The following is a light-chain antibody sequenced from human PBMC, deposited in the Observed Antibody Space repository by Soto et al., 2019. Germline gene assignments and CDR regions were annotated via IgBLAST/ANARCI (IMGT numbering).Light chain of an antibody. CDR2: DVS. Sequence: DIPMTQSPSSLSASLGDRVIITCQASQDISNHLNWYQQKPVKAPKLLIYDVSNLETGVPSRFTGTESGTDFSITISSLQPADFATYYCHHSAILPYPFGQGTNLEI. CDR3: HHSAILPYP. J-gene: IGKJ2*01. CDR1: QDISNH. V-gene: IGKV1-33*01.